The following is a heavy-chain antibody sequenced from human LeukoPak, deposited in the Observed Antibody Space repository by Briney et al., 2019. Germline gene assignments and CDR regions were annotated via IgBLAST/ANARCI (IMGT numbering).Heavy chain of an antibody. V-gene: IGHV3-21*01. CDR3: ARDIRDSSGWTSFDY. CDR2: ISSSSSYI. Sequence: GGSLRLSCAASGFTFSSYSMNWVRQAPGKGLEWVSSISSSSSYIYYADSVKGRFTISRDNAKNSLYLQMNSLRAEDTAVYSCARDIRDSSGWTSFDYWGQGTLVTVSS. CDR1: GFTFSSYS. J-gene: IGHJ4*02. D-gene: IGHD6-19*01.